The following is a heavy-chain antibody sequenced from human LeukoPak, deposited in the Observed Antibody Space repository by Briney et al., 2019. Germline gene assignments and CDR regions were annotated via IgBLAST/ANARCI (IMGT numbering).Heavy chain of an antibody. CDR1: GYTFTSYG. V-gene: IGHV1-18*01. D-gene: IGHD3-10*01. CDR2: ISAYNGNT. J-gene: IGHJ4*02. CDR3: ARDSPVLLWFGEFNDYFDY. Sequence: ASVKVSCKASGYTFTSYGISWVRQAPGQGLEWMGWISAYNGNTNYAQKLQGRVTMTTDTSTSTAYMELRSLRSDDTAVYYCARDSPVLLWFGEFNDYFDYWGQGTLVTVSS.